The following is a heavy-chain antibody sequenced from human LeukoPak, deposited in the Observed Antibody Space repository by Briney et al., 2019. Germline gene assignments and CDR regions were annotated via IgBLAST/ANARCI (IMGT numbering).Heavy chain of an antibody. CDR1: GYTFTGYY. Sequence: PGASVTVSCKASGYTFTGYYMHWMRQAPGQGLEWMGWINPNSGGTNYAQKFQGRVTMTRDTSISTAYMELSRLRSDDTAVYYCARVGSSGYYPNRYFDYWGQGTLVTVSS. D-gene: IGHD3-22*01. V-gene: IGHV1-2*02. J-gene: IGHJ4*02. CDR2: INPNSGGT. CDR3: ARVGSSGYYPNRYFDY.